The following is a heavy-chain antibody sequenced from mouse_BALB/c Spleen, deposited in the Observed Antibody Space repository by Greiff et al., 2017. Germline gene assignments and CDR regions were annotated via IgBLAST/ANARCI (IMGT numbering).Heavy chain of an antibody. CDR1: GFTFSSYA. Sequence: EVMLVDSGGGLVKPGGSLKLSCAASGFTFSSYAMSWVRQSPEKRLEWVASISSGGSTYYPDSVKGRFTNSRDNARNILYLQMSSQRSEDTAMYYCARSPITTVVEQAMDYWGQGTSVTVSS. J-gene: IGHJ4*01. V-gene: IGHV5-6-5*01. CDR2: ISSGGST. D-gene: IGHD1-1*01. CDR3: ARSPITTVVEQAMDY.